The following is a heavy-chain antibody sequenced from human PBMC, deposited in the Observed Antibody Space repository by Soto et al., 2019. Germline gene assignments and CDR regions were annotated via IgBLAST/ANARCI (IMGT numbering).Heavy chain of an antibody. V-gene: IGHV3-21*01. CDR2: ISSSSSYI. CDR3: ASVRVVAATLDAFDS. J-gene: IGHJ3*02. CDR1: GFTFSSYS. Sequence: PGGSLRLSCAASGFTFSSYSMNWVRQAPGKGLEWVSSISSSSSYIYYADSVKGRFTISRDNAKNSLYLQMNSLRAEDTAVYYCASVRVVAATLDAFDSWGQGTRVTVSS. D-gene: IGHD2-15*01.